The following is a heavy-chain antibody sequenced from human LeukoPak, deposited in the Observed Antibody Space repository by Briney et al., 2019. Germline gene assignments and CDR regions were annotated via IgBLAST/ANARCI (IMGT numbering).Heavy chain of an antibody. CDR1: GYTFTSYD. D-gene: IGHD3-10*01. V-gene: IGHV1-8*01. Sequence: ASVKVSCKASGYTFTSYDINWVRQATGQGLEWMGWMNPNSGNAGYAQKFQGRVTMTRNTSISTAYMELSSLRSEDTAVYYCARQGLWFGEFNDYWGQGTLVTVSS. J-gene: IGHJ4*02. CDR3: ARQGLWFGEFNDY. CDR2: MNPNSGNA.